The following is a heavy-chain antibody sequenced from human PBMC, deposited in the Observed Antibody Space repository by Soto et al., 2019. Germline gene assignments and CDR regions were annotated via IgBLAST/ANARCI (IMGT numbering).Heavy chain of an antibody. CDR2: IYHSGST. Sequence: QLQLQESGSGLVKPSQTLSLTCAVSGGSITSGGYSWSWIRQPPGKGLESIGYIYHSGSTYYNPSLKSRVTISVDRSKNQFSLKLSSVTAAHPGVYYCARGMTTVTTLDYWGQGTLVTVSS. CDR1: GGSITSGGYS. J-gene: IGHJ4*02. V-gene: IGHV4-30-2*01. CDR3: ARGMTTVTTLDY. D-gene: IGHD4-4*01.